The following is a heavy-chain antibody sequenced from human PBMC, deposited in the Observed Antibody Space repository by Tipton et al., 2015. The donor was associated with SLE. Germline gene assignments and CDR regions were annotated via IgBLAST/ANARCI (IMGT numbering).Heavy chain of an antibody. CDR2: INHSGST. CDR1: GGSFSGYY. D-gene: IGHD2-21*01. CDR3: ARGGPRGFWVIAIQARYFDY. Sequence: TLSLTCAVYGGSFSGYYWSWIRQPPGKGLEWIGEINHSGSTNYNPSLKSRVTISVDTSKNQFSLKLSPVTAADTAVYYCARGGPRGFWVIAIQARYFDYWGQGTLVTVSS. V-gene: IGHV4-34*01. J-gene: IGHJ4*02.